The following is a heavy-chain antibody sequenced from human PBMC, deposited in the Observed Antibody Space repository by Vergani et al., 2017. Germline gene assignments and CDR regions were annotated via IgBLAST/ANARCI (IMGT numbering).Heavy chain of an antibody. CDR1: GGSMSDFY. V-gene: IGHV4-4*07. D-gene: IGHD2-21*01. CDR3: ARGNCGVNCQKYKWLAP. Sequence: QVQLQESGPGLVKPSQTLSLTCTVSGGSMSDFYWTWIRQPAGRGLEWIGRIYPNGNGNYNESLRSRLTMSLDTSRSQFSLSLSSVTAADTAVYYCARGNCGVNCQKYKWLAPWGRGILVTVSS. CDR2: IYPNGNG. J-gene: IGHJ5*02.